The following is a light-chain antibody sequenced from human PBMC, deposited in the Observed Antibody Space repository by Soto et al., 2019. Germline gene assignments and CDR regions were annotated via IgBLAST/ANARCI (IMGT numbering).Light chain of an antibody. CDR3: QQYGSSPRT. CDR1: QGVSDNY. V-gene: IGKV3-20*01. Sequence: EVVLTQSPGTLFLSPGEGATLSCRASQGVSDNYLAWYQHKPGQPPRLLIYGASNRATAIPDRFSGSGSGTDFTLTISRLEPEDFAVYFCQQYGSSPRTFGQGTKLDIK. J-gene: IGKJ2*01. CDR2: GAS.